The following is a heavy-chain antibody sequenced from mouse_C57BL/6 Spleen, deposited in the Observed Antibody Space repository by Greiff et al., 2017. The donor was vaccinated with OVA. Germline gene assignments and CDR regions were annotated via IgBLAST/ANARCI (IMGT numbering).Heavy chain of an antibody. V-gene: IGHV1-26*01. D-gene: IGHD1-1*01. CDR1: GYTFTDYY. J-gene: IGHJ3*01. CDR2: INPNNGGT. Sequence: VQLQQSGPELVKPGASVKISCKASGYTFTDYYMNWVKQSHGKSLEWIGDINPNNGGTSYNQKFKGKATLTVDKSSSTAYMELRSLTSEDSAVYYCAIPLITTVVATRSWFAYWGQGTLVTVSA. CDR3: AIPLITTVVATRSWFAY.